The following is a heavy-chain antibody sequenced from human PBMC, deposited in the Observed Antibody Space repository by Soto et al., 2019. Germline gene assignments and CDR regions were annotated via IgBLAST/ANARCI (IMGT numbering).Heavy chain of an antibody. CDR2: IYSGGST. D-gene: IGHD6-19*01. CDR1: GGSMSSGDYY. CDR3: ARGGLLPDY. J-gene: IGHJ4*02. V-gene: IGHV4-30-4*01. Sequence: SEPLSLTCTVSGGSMSSGDYYWNWIRQPPGKGLEWIGNIYSGGSTSYNPSLKSRLAISIDTSKNQFSLKLTSVTAADTAVYYCARGGLLPDYWGQGTLVTVSS.